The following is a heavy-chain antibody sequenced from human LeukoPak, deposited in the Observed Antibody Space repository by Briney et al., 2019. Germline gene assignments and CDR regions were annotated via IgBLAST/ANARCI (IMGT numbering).Heavy chain of an antibody. V-gene: IGHV1-69*01. D-gene: IGHD3-3*01. J-gene: IGHJ5*02. CDR1: GGTFSSYA. Sequence: SVKVSCKASGGTFSSYAISWVRQAPGQGLEWMGGIIPIFGTANYAQKFQGRVTITADESTSTAYMELSSLRSEDTAVYYCASRDFWSGYCSHWFDPWGQGTLVTVSS. CDR3: ASRDFWSGYCSHWFDP. CDR2: IIPIFGTA.